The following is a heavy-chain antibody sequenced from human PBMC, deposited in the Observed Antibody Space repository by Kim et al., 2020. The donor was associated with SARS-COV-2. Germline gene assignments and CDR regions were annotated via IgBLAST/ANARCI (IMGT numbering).Heavy chain of an antibody. CDR3: ARAPETTVVTPYAFDI. D-gene: IGHD4-17*01. CDR1: GFTFSSYA. V-gene: IGHV3-30*04. Sequence: GGSLRLSCAASGFTFSSYAMHWVRQAPGKGLEWVAVISYDGSNKYYADSVKGRFTISRDNSKNTLYLQMNSLRAEDTAVYYCARAPETTVVTPYAFDIWG. CDR2: ISYDGSNK. J-gene: IGHJ3*02.